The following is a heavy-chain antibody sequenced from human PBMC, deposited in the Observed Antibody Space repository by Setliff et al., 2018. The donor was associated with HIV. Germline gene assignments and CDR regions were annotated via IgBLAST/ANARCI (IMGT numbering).Heavy chain of an antibody. V-gene: IGHV4-39*01. D-gene: IGHD4-17*01. J-gene: IGHJ4*02. CDR3: ARHSRTAVPTIDY. CDR1: GAAVSTIDYY. Sequence: SETLSLTCTVSGAAVSTIDYYWGWVRQSPRAGLEWIADIYYAGNTYYNPSLKSRATISIDTSRNQFSLKVTSLTAADTAVYYCARHSRTAVPTIDYWGQGTLVTVSS. CDR2: IYYAGNT.